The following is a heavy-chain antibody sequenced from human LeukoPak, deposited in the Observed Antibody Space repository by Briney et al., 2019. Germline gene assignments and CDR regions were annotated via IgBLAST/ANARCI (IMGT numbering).Heavy chain of an antibody. CDR2: IYHSGST. CDR1: GGSISSGGYY. CDR3: ARAGKQLVFGCGY. V-gene: IGHV4-30-2*01. Sequence: SETLSLTCTVSGGSISSGGYYWSWIRQPPGKGLEWIGYIYHSGSTYYNPSLKSRVTISVDRSKNQFSLKLSSVTAADTAVYYCARAGKQLVFGCGYWGQGTLVTVSS. J-gene: IGHJ4*02. D-gene: IGHD6-6*01.